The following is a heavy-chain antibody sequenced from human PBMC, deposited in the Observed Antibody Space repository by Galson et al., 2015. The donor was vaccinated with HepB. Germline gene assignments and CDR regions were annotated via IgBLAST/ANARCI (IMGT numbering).Heavy chain of an antibody. CDR1: GGTFSSYT. V-gene: IGHV1-69*02. Sequence: SVKVSCKASGGTFSSYTISWVRQAPGQGLEWMGRIIPILGIANYAQKFQGRVTITADKSTSTAYMELSSLRSEDTAVYYCARAGDYGGNSGWFDPWGQGTLVTVSS. CDR2: IIPILGIA. CDR3: ARAGDYGGNSGWFDP. D-gene: IGHD4-23*01. J-gene: IGHJ5*02.